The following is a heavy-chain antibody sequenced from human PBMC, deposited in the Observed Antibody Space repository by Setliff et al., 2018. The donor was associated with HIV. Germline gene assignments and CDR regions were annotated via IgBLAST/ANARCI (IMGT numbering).Heavy chain of an antibody. J-gene: IGHJ6*02. CDR3: ARILGSHYYYGMDV. V-gene: IGHV4-34*01. Sequence: PSETLSLTCAVYGASFSDYYWSWIRQPPGKGLEWIGEINHSGSTNYNPSLKSRVTISVDSSKNHFSLILSSVTAADTAVYFCARILGSHYYYGMDVWGPGTTVTVSS. D-gene: IGHD6-19*01. CDR2: INHSGST. CDR1: GASFSDYY.